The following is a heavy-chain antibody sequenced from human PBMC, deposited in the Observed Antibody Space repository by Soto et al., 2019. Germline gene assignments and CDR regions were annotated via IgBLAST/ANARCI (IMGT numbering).Heavy chain of an antibody. CDR1: GFTFSSYS. J-gene: IGHJ4*02. D-gene: IGHD1-7*01. CDR3: ARDLITGTTPAFDY. Sequence: GGSLRLSCAASGFTFSSYSMNWVRQAPGKGLEWVSSISSSSSYIYYADSVKGRFTISRDNAKNSLYLQMNSLRAEDTAVYYCARDLITGTTPAFDYWGQGTLVTVSS. V-gene: IGHV3-21*01. CDR2: ISSSSSYI.